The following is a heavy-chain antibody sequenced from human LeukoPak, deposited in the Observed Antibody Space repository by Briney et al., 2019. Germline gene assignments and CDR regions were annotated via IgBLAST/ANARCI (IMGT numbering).Heavy chain of an antibody. J-gene: IGHJ4*02. V-gene: IGHV4-39*07. Sequence: PSETLSLTCTVSGGSISSSSYYWGWIRQPPGKGLEWIGEINHTGSTNYNPSLKSRVTISIDRSKNQFSLKLSYVTAADTAVYYCASARGDFWSGYHPWDYWGQGTLVTVSS. CDR3: ASARGDFWSGYHPWDY. CDR1: GGSISSSSYY. D-gene: IGHD3-3*01. CDR2: INHTGST.